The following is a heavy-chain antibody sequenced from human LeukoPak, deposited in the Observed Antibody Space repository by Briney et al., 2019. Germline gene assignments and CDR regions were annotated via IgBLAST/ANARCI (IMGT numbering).Heavy chain of an antibody. D-gene: IGHD3-3*01. J-gene: IGHJ4*02. CDR1: GGFISRYY. Sequence: SEALSLTCTVSGGFISRYYWSWIRQPPGKGLEWIGYIYYSGSTNYNPSLKSRVTISVDTSKNQFSLRLSSVTAADTALYYCARSAYYDSTTPDYWGQGTLVTVSS. CDR2: IYYSGST. V-gene: IGHV4-59*01. CDR3: ARSAYYDSTTPDY.